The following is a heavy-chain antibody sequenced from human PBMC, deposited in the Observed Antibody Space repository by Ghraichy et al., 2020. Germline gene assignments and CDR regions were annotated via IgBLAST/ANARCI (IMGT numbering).Heavy chain of an antibody. CDR1: GFTFSTHD. Sequence: GALRLSCAASGFTFSTHDMHWVRQAPGKGLEWVSAIVTPWDTYHASSVKGRFTVFRDNVKNSVYLQMNSLRVGDTAVYYCARGGGTYYSDSGSLNKFSYWGQGTL. V-gene: IGHV3-13*01. CDR3: ARGGGTYYSDSGSLNKFSY. J-gene: IGHJ4*02. D-gene: IGHD3-10*01. CDR2: IVTPWDT.